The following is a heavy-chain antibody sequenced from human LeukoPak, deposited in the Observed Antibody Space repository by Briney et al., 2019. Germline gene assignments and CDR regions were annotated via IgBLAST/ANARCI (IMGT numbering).Heavy chain of an antibody. Sequence: ETLSLTCTVSGGSISSYYWSWIRQPPGKGLEWIGYIYYSGSTNYNPSLKSRVTTSVDTSKNQFSLKLSSVTAADTAVYYCARGASHYDFWSGYSYGMDVWGQGTTVTVSS. J-gene: IGHJ6*02. CDR1: GGSISSYY. CDR2: IYYSGST. V-gene: IGHV4-59*01. D-gene: IGHD3-3*01. CDR3: ARGASHYDFWSGYSYGMDV.